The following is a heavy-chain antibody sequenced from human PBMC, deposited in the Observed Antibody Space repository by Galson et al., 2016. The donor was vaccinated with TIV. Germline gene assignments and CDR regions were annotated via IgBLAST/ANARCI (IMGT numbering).Heavy chain of an antibody. Sequence: SETLSLTCTVSSDSIINYYLSWIRQPPGKGLEWIGYISDSGRSNENPSLKSRVTISVDTSKKQISLKLKSVTAADTAVYYCARDLGLSAFDIWGQGTMVTVSS. CDR3: ARDLGLSAFDI. CDR2: ISDSGRS. J-gene: IGHJ3*02. V-gene: IGHV4-59*01. CDR1: SDSIINYY. D-gene: IGHD7-27*01.